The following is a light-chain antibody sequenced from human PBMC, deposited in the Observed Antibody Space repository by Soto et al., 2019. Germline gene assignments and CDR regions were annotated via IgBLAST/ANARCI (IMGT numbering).Light chain of an antibody. CDR3: GKWDSSLGAGGVV. J-gene: IGLJ2*01. CDR2: DNN. V-gene: IGLV1-51*01. Sequence: QSVLTQPPSVSAAPGQKVTISCSGSSSNIGNNYVSWYQQLPGTAPKLLIYDNNKRPSGIPDRFSGSKSGTSATLGITGLQTGDEADYYCGKWDSSLGAGGVVFGGGTQLTVL. CDR1: SSNIGNNY.